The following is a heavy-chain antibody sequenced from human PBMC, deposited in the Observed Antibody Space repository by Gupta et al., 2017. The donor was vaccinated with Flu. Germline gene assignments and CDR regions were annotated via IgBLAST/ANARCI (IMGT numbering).Heavy chain of an antibody. CDR1: GGSISSGDYY. J-gene: IGHJ6*02. CDR3: ARVVEILGPAAPSYYLYGMDV. CDR2: IYYSGHT. Sequence: QLQLQESGPGLVKPSQTLSLTCSVSGGSISSGDYYWSWIRQHPLKGLEWIGYIYYSGHTYYNPSLKSRVAISSDRSKNDFSLKLNYVTVADTAVYYCARVVEILGPAAPSYYLYGMDVWGQGTTVTVSS. D-gene: IGHD2-2*01. V-gene: IGHV4-31*03.